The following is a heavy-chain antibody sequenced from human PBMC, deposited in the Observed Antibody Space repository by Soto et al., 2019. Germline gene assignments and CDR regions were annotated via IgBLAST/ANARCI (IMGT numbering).Heavy chain of an antibody. D-gene: IGHD3-22*01. Sequence: GGSLRLSCAASGFTFSDYYINWFRQAPGKGLEWVSYISSSGSSIYYADSVKGRFTISRDNAKSSLYLQMNSLRAEDTAVYYCARVRTSMIQVVFDYWGQGTQVTVSS. J-gene: IGHJ4*02. CDR3: ARVRTSMIQVVFDY. CDR1: GFTFSDYY. CDR2: ISSSGSSI. V-gene: IGHV3-11*01.